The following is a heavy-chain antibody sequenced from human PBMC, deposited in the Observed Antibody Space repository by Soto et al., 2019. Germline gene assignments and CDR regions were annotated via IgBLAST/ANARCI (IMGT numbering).Heavy chain of an antibody. CDR3: ARDRDIAARPHAFDI. CDR2: IIPIFGTA. D-gene: IGHD6-6*01. J-gene: IGHJ3*02. V-gene: IGHV1-69*13. CDR1: GGTFSSYA. Sequence: SVKVSCKASGGTFSSYAISWVRQAPGQGLEWMGGIIPIFGTANYAQKFQGRVTITADESTSTAYMELSSLRSEDTAVYYCARDRDIAARPHAFDIWGQGTMVTVSS.